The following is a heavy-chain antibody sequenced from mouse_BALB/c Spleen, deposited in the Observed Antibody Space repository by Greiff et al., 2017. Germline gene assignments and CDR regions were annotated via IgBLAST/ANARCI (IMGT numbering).Heavy chain of an antibody. CDR1: GYTFTSYW. CDR2: INPSNGRT. CDR3: AREVDY. J-gene: IGHJ2*01. Sequence: QVQLQQPGAELVKPGASVKLSCKASGYTFTSYWMHWVKQRPGQGLEWIGEINPSNGRTNYNEKFKSKATLTVDKSSSTAYMQLSSLTSEDSAVYYCAREVDYWGQGTTLTVSS. V-gene: IGHV1S81*02.